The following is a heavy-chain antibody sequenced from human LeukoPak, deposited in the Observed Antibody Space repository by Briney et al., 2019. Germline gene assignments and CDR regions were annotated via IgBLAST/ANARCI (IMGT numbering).Heavy chain of an antibody. CDR2: IYYTGTT. D-gene: IGHD4-17*01. CDR3: ASKSTDHGELRFDY. Sequence: PSETLSLTCTISGDSTNTYFWSWIRQPPGRGLEWIGYIYYTGTTNYNPSLKSRVTISVDTSKNQFSLKVSSVTAADTGVYYCASKSTDHGELRFDYWGQGTLVTVSS. CDR1: GDSTNTYF. J-gene: IGHJ4*02. V-gene: IGHV4-59*01.